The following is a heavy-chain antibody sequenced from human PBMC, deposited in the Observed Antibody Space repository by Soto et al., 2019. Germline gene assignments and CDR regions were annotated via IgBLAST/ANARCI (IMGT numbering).Heavy chain of an antibody. CDR3: ARVRRELRAFDI. V-gene: IGHV1-8*01. CDR2: MNPNSGNT. CDR1: GYTFTSYD. J-gene: IGHJ3*02. Sequence: ASVKVSCKASGYTFTSYDINWVRQATGQGLEWMGWMNPNSGNTGYAQKFQGRVTMTRNTSISTAYMELSSLRSEDTAVYYCARVRRELRAFDIWGQGTMVTASS. D-gene: IGHD1-26*01.